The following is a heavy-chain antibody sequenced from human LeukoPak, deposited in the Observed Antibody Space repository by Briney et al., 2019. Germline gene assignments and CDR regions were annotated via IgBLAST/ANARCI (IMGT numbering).Heavy chain of an antibody. J-gene: IGHJ4*02. CDR2: IYYSGST. V-gene: IGHV4-30-4*01. CDR1: GGSISSGDYY. CDR3: TRGLGSSSPTY. Sequence: SQTLSLTCTVSGGSISSGDYYWSWIRQPPGKGLEWIGYIYYSGSTYYNPSLKSRVTISVDKSKNQFSLNLNSVTAADTAVYYCTRGLGSSSPTYWGQGTLVTVSA. D-gene: IGHD6-6*01.